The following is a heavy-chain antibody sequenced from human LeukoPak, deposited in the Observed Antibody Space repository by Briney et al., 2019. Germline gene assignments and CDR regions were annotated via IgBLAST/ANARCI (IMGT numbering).Heavy chain of an antibody. CDR1: GYTFTSYA. V-gene: IGHV7-4-1*02. Sequence: ASVKVSCKASGYTFTSYAMNWVRQAPGQGLEWMGWINTNTGNPTYAQGFTGRFVFSLDTSVSTSYLQISSLKAEDTAVYYCARKTRGSSSWLCYFDYWGQGTLVTVSS. CDR3: ARKTRGSSSWLCYFDY. D-gene: IGHD6-13*01. J-gene: IGHJ4*02. CDR2: INTNTGNP.